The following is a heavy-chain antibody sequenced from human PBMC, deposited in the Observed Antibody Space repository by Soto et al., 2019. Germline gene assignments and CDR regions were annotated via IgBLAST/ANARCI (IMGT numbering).Heavy chain of an antibody. CDR2: ISPSGDII. CDR1: AFPFSSYC. CDR3: ARDPPPNYYDSNGLDY. D-gene: IGHD3-22*01. J-gene: IGHJ4*02. Sequence: GGSLRLSCAASAFPFSSYCMNWVRQAPGKGLEWVSHISPSGDIIHYADSVKGRFTTSRDNAKNSLYLQVNSLRAEDTAVYYCARDPPPNYYDSNGLDYWGQGTLVTVSS. V-gene: IGHV3-48*01.